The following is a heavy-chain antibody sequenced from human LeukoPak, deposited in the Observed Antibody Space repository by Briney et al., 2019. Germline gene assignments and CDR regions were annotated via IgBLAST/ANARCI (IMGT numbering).Heavy chain of an antibody. V-gene: IGHV4-4*09. CDR1: GGSVSSYY. J-gene: IGHJ2*01. CDR3: ARFHSGPSGWYVLWYFDL. CDR2: IYNSERT. Sequence: PSETLSLTCTVSGGSVSSYYWSWIRQPPGKGLEWIGYIYNSERTKYNSSLESRVTISEDTSKNQFFLKLSSVTAADTAVYYCARFHSGPSGWYVLWYFDLWGRGTLVTVSS. D-gene: IGHD6-19*01.